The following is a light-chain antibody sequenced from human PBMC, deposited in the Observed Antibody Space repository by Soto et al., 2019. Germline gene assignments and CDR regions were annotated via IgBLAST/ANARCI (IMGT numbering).Light chain of an antibody. CDR1: SSDVGAYNY. J-gene: IGLJ2*01. CDR2: DVS. Sequence: QSALTQPASVSGSPGQSITISCTGASSDVGAYNYISWYQQHPGKAPELIIYDVSNRPSGVSNRFSGSKSGNTASLTISGLQAEDEADYYCASYANSVTLERVFGGGTKLTVL. V-gene: IGLV2-14*03. CDR3: ASYANSVTLERV.